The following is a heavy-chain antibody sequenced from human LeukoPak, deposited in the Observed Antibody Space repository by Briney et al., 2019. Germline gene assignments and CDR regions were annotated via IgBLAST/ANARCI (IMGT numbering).Heavy chain of an antibody. V-gene: IGHV4-59*01. CDR2: IYYSGST. CDR3: ARGDSSGYYYGTYDAFDI. CDR1: AGSPSSYY. Sequence: PETLSLTSLLSAGSPSSYYPRWIRPPPGKGLEWIGYIYYSGSTNYNPSLKRRVTISVDTPKNQFSLKRSSVAAADAAVYCCARGDSSGYYYGTYDAFDIWGQGTMVTVSS. J-gene: IGHJ3*02. D-gene: IGHD3-22*01.